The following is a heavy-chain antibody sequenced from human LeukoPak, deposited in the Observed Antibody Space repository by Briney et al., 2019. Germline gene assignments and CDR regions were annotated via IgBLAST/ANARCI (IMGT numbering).Heavy chain of an antibody. J-gene: IGHJ4*02. CDR2: IWYDGSNK. V-gene: IGHV3-33*01. CDR3: ARDSSTALFDY. CDR1: GFTFSSYG. D-gene: IGHD4-17*01. Sequence: GRSLRLSCAASGFTFSSYGMHWVRQAPGKGLEWVAVIWYDGSNKYYADSVKGRFTISRDNSKNTLYLQMNSLRAEDTAVYYCARDSSTALFDYWGQGTLVTVSS.